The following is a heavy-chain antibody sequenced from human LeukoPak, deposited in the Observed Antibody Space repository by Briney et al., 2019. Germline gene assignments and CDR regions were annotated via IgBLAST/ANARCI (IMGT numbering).Heavy chain of an antibody. D-gene: IGHD5-12*01. CDR3: AREGYSGYDPDEYYFDY. CDR1: GGSISSGDYY. V-gene: IGHV4-30-4*01. Sequence: SQTLSLTCTVSGGSISSGDYYWSWIRQPPGKGLEWIGYIYYSGSTYYNPSLKSRVTISVDTSKNQFSLKLSSVTAADTAVYYCAREGYSGYDPDEYYFDYWGQGTLVTVSS. J-gene: IGHJ4*02. CDR2: IYYSGST.